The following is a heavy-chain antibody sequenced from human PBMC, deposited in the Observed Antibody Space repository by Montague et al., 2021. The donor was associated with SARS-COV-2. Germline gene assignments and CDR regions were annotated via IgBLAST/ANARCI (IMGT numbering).Heavy chain of an antibody. CDR3: ARNRPRSYYYYSGTYTWGGYGMDV. D-gene: IGHD3-10*01. V-gene: IGHV4-4*07. J-gene: IGHJ6*02. CDR2: IYARGDT. Sequence: SETLSLTCTVFGGSISNYYWSWIRQPAGKRLEWIVRIYARGDTNYNPSLKSRGTMSVDTSKDQFSLQLSSVTAADTAVYYCARNRPRSYYYYSGTYTWGGYGMDVWGQGTTVAVSS. CDR1: GGSISNYY.